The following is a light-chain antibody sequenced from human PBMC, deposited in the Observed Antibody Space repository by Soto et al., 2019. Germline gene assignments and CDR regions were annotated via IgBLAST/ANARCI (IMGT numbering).Light chain of an antibody. J-gene: IGKJ2*01. V-gene: IGKV3-15*01. CDR2: GAS. CDR1: QSVSSN. CDR3: QQYNNWPRT. Sequence: EIVMTQSPATLSVSPGERATLSCRASQSVSSNLXWYQQKPGQAPRLLIYGASTRATGIPARFSGSXAGTEFTLTXXSXQSEDFAVYYCQQYNNWPRTFGQGTKLEIK.